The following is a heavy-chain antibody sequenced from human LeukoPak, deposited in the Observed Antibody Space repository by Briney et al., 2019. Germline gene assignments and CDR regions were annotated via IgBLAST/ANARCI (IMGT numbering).Heavy chain of an antibody. V-gene: IGHV1-69*04. CDR2: IIPILGIA. CDR1: GGTFSSYA. J-gene: IGHJ6*02. D-gene: IGHD2-15*01. CDR3: ARVPDIVVVEAATRQQKNYYYGMDV. Sequence: ASVKVSCKASGGTFSSYAISWVRQAPGQGLEWMGRIIPILGIANYAQKSQGRVTITADKSTSTAYMELSSLRSEDTAVYYCARVPDIVVVEAATRQQKNYYYGMDVWGQGTTVTVSS.